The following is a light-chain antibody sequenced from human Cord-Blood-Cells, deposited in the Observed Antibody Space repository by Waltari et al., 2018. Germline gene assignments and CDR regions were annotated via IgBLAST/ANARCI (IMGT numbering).Light chain of an antibody. V-gene: IGLV2-11*01. CDR2: DVS. J-gene: IGLJ3*02. CDR1: SSDVGGYNY. CDR3: SSYTSSSTWV. Sequence: QSALTQPRSVSGSPGQSVTISCTGTSSDVGGYNYVSWYQQHPGKAPKLMIYDVSKRPSGVPDHFSGSKSGNTASLTISGLQAEDEADYYCSSYTSSSTWVFGGGTKLTVL.